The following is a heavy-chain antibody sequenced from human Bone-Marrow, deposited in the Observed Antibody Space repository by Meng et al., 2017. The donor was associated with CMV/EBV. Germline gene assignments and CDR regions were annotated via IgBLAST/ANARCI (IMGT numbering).Heavy chain of an antibody. CDR3: ARQLTSHYSCDCSGYWLDH. D-gene: IGHD3-22*01. CDR2: INPNSGGT. CDR1: GYTFTGYY. J-gene: IGHJ5*02. Sequence: ASVKVSCKASGYTFTGYYMHWVRQAPGQGLEWMGWINPNSGGTNYAQKFQGRVTMTRDTSISTAYMELSRLRSADTAVYYCARQLTSHYSCDCSGYWLDHWGQGTLVTVYS. V-gene: IGHV1-2*02.